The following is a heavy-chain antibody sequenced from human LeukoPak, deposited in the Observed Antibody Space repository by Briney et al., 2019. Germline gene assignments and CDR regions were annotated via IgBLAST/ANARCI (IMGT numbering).Heavy chain of an antibody. CDR3: ARRNPTYYDFWSGYYPDDY. D-gene: IGHD3-3*01. V-gene: IGHV1-18*01. J-gene: IGHJ4*02. CDR1: GYTFTSYG. CDR2: ISAYNGNT. Sequence: ASVKVSCKASGYTFTSYGISWVRQAPGQGLEWMGWISAYNGNTNYAQKLQGRVTMTTDTSTSTAYMELRSLRSDDTAVYYCARRNPTYYDFWSGYYPDDYWGQGTLVTVSS.